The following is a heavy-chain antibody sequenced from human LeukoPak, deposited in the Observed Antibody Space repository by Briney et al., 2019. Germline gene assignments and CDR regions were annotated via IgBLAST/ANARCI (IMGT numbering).Heavy chain of an antibody. CDR3: AREEYNSGSFLDY. CDR1: GFTFSSYA. J-gene: IGHJ4*02. D-gene: IGHD3-10*01. Sequence: PGGSLRLSCAASGFTFSSYAMSWVRQAPGKGLEWVSVIYSGGSTYYADSVEGRFTISRDNSKNTLYLQMNSLRAEDTAVYYCAREEYNSGSFLDYWGQGSLVTVSS. CDR2: IYSGGST. V-gene: IGHV3-53*01.